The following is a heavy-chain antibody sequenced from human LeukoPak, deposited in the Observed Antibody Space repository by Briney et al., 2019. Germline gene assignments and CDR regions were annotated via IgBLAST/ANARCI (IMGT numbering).Heavy chain of an antibody. CDR1: GFTFSDYY. Sequence: PGGSLRLSCAASGFTFSDYYMSWIRQAPGKGLEWVSYISSSSSYTNYADSVKGRFTISRDNTKNSLYLQMNSLRAEDTAVYYCARGFRAFDFWAQGTVVTVSS. CDR2: ISSSSSYT. J-gene: IGHJ3*01. V-gene: IGHV3-11*06. CDR3: ARGFRAFDF.